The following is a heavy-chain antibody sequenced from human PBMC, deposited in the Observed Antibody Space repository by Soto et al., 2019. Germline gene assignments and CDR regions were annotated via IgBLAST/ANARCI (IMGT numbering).Heavy chain of an antibody. Sequence: GGSLRLSCAASGFTFSSYAMHWVRQAPGKGLEWVAVISYDGSNKYYADSVKGRFTISRDNSKNTLYLQMNSLRAEDTAVYYCARDLMTTMTKSLNKYYYYYYGMDVWGQGTTVTVSS. CDR3: ARDLMTTMTKSLNKYYYYYYGMDV. CDR2: ISYDGSNK. J-gene: IGHJ6*02. D-gene: IGHD4-17*01. V-gene: IGHV3-30-3*01. CDR1: GFTFSSYA.